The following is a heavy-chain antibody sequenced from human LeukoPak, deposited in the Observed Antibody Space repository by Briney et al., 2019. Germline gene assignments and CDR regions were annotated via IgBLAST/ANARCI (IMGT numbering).Heavy chain of an antibody. CDR3: ARVTGYMIEDYFDY. V-gene: IGHV4-61*09. CDR2: IYTSGST. D-gene: IGHD3-9*01. J-gene: IGHJ4*02. Sequence: PSETLSLTCTVSGGSISSSSYYWSWIRQPAGKGLEWIGHIYTSGSTNYNPSLKSRVTISVDTSKNQFSLKLTSVTAADTAVYYCARVTGYMIEDYFDYWGQGILVTVSS. CDR1: GGSISSSSYY.